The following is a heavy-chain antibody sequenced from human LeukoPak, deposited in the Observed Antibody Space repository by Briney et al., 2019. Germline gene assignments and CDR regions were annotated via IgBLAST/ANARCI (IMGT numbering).Heavy chain of an antibody. CDR1: GFTXSXYG. CDR3: ASESGPYSSSWIDY. Sequence: PGGSLRLSCAASGFTXSXYGMXWVXXAPGKXLEXVAXXSXXGSNKYYADSXKGRFTISRDNSKNTLYLQMNSLRAEDTAVYYCASESGPYSSSWIDYWGQGTLVTVSS. V-gene: IGHV3-30*03. CDR2: XSXXGSNK. D-gene: IGHD6-13*01. J-gene: IGHJ4*02.